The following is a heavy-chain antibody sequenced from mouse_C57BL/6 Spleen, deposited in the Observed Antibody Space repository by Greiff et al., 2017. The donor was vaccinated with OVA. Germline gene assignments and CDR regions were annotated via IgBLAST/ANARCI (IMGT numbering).Heavy chain of an antibody. J-gene: IGHJ3*01. CDR3: VRQDYGSSPWFAY. CDR2: IRSKSNNYAT. D-gene: IGHD1-1*01. Sequence: EVQVVESGGGLVQPKGSLKLSCAASGFSFNTYAMNWVRQAPGKGLEWVARIRSKSNNYATYYADSVKDRFTISRDDSESMLYLQMNNLKTEDTAMYYCVRQDYGSSPWFAYWGQGTLVTDSA. CDR1: GFSFNTYA. V-gene: IGHV10-1*01.